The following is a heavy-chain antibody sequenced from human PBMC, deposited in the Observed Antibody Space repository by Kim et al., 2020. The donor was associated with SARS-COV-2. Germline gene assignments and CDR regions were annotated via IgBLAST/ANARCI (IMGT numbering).Heavy chain of an antibody. V-gene: IGHV3-73*01. J-gene: IGHJ6*02. CDR1: GFTFSGSA. D-gene: IGHD2-2*01. CDR3: TSVRAGGYCSSTSCYGGYYYGMDV. CDR2: IRSKANSYAT. Sequence: GGSLRLSCAASGFTFSGSAMHWVRQASGKGLEWVGRIRSKANSYATAYAASVKGRFTISRDDSKNTAYLQMNSLKTEDTAVYYCTSVRAGGYCSSTSCYGGYYYGMDVWGQGTTVTVSS.